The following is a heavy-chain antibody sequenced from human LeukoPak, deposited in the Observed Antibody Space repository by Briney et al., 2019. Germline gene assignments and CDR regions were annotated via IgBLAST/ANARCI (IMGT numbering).Heavy chain of an antibody. Sequence: PWQTLSLTCTVSGGSVSSGSYNWTWIRQHPGKGLEWIGYIHYSGTTDYNPSLKSRASISLVTSKNQFSLKLRSVTAADTAVYYCARDVSAYDSRGYKSVGHFDYWGQAAL. V-gene: IGHV4-31*03. CDR1: GGSVSSGSYN. CDR2: IHYSGTT. J-gene: IGHJ4*02. CDR3: ARDVSAYDSRGYKSVGHFDY. D-gene: IGHD3-22*01.